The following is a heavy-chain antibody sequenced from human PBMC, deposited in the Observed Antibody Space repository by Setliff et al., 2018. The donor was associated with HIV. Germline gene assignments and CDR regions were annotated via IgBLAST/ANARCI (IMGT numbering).Heavy chain of an antibody. CDR1: GLTFNNYA. CDR2: ISGSGANT. V-gene: IGHV3-23*01. J-gene: IGHJ4*02. Sequence: HPGGSLRLSCAASGLTFNNYAMNWVRQAPGKGLEWVSAISGSGANTYYADSVKGRFTISRDNSKNTLYLQMNSLRVEDTAVYYCAKDPCSGGSCYSGQFDYWGQGTLVTVSS. CDR3: AKDPCSGGSCYSGQFDY. D-gene: IGHD2-15*01.